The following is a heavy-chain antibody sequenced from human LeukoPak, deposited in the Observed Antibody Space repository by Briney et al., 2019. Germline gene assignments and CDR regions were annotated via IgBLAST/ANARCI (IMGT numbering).Heavy chain of an antibody. D-gene: IGHD3-16*02. Sequence: GGSLRLSCAASGFTFDDYAMHWVRQAPGKGLEWVSGISWNSGSIGYADSVKGRFTISRDNAKNSLYLQMNSLRAEDTALYYCAKDRDPEYDYVWGSYRWVAFDIWGQGTMVTVSS. J-gene: IGHJ3*02. V-gene: IGHV3-9*01. CDR1: GFTFDDYA. CDR3: AKDRDPEYDYVWGSYRWVAFDI. CDR2: ISWNSGSI.